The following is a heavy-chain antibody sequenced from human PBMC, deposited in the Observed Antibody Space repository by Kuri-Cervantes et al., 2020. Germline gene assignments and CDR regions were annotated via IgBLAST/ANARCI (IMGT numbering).Heavy chain of an antibody. CDR2: VYSSGST. Sequence: SETLSLTCTVSGGSISSGDYYWSWIRQPPGKGLEWIGYVYSSGSTDYNPSLKSRVTISVDTSKNQFSLKLSSVTAADTAVYYCARVESYTVAIDYWGQGTLVTVSS. CDR1: GGSISSGDYY. V-gene: IGHV4-61*08. CDR3: ARVESYTVAIDY. J-gene: IGHJ4*02. D-gene: IGHD6-19*01.